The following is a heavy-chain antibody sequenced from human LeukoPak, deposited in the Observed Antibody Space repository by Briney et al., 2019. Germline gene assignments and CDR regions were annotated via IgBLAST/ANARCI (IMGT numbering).Heavy chain of an antibody. D-gene: IGHD5-24*01. CDR1: GFTFSSYS. CDR2: ISSSSSTI. V-gene: IGHV3-48*04. CDR3: ARHLRWLQSYYFDY. J-gene: IGHJ4*02. Sequence: PGGSLRLSCAASGFTFSSYSMNWVRQAPGKGLEWVSYISSSSSTIYYADSVKGRFTISRDNAKNSLYLQMNSLRAEDTAVYYCARHLRWLQSYYFDYWGQGTLVTVSS.